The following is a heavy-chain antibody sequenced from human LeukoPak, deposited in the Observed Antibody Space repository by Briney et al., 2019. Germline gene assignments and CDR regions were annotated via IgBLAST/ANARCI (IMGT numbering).Heavy chain of an antibody. CDR1: GGTFSSYA. V-gene: IGHV1-69*05. Sequence: SSVKVSCKASGGTFSSYAISWVRQAPGQGLEWMGRIIPIFGTANYAQKFQGRVTITTDESTSTAYMELSSLRSEDTAVYYCARENGEAAAGYDYWGQGTLVTVSS. J-gene: IGHJ4*02. CDR2: IIPIFGTA. D-gene: IGHD6-13*01. CDR3: ARENGEAAAGYDY.